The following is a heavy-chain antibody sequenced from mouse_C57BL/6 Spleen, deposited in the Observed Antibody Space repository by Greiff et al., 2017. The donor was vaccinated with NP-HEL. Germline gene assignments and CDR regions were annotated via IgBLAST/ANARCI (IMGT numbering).Heavy chain of an antibody. J-gene: IGHJ1*03. V-gene: IGHV1-80*01. CDR3: ARRTTVVATPSLGWYFDV. CDR2: IYPGDGDT. Sequence: QVQLQQSGAELVKPGASVKISCKASGYAFSSYWMNWVKQRPGKGLEWIGQIYPGDGDTNYNGKFKGKATLTADKSSSTAYMQLSSLTSEDSAVYFCARRTTVVATPSLGWYFDVWGTGTTVTVSS. CDR1: GYAFSSYW. D-gene: IGHD1-1*01.